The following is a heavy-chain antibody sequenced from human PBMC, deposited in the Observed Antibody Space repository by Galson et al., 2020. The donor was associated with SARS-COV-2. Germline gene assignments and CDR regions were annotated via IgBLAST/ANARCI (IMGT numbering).Heavy chain of an antibody. J-gene: IGHJ1*01. D-gene: IGHD2-15*01. CDR3: ARNGRDCSGGSCYGAEYFQH. V-gene: IGHV3-11*06. CDR2: ISSSGSYT. Sequence: GESLKISCAASGYSFSDYYMSWIRQAPGKGLEWVSYISSSGSYTNYADSVKGRFTISRDNAKKSQYLQMNSLRAEDTAVYYCARNGRDCSGGSCYGAEYFQHWGQGTLVIVSS. CDR1: GYSFSDYY.